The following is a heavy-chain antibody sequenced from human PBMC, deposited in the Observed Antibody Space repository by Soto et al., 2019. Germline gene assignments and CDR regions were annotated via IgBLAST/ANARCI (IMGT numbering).Heavy chain of an antibody. CDR1: GDSIASNSYF. J-gene: IGHJ4*02. CDR3: ARHFSVDYFDY. Sequence: SVTLPLTCTVSGDSIASNSYFWAWIRQPPGKGLEWFRSIYYSGTTYYNPSLKSRVTISVDRSKNQFSLKRSSVTAADTAVYYCARHFSVDYFDYWGRGALVTVSS. CDR2: IYYSGTT. V-gene: IGHV4-39*01.